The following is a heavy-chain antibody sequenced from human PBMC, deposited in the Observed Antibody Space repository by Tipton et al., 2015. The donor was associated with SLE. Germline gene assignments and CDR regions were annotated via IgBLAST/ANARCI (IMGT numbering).Heavy chain of an antibody. Sequence: LRLSCTVSGASISTHYWSWIRQPPGKGLEWIGYISYTGNTNFNPPLKSRVTMSVATSKNQFSLSLTSVTAADTAVYYCAREDGAVTDRGHFAKWGQGTLVTVSS. CDR3: AREDGAVTDRGHFAK. CDR2: ISYTGNT. J-gene: IGHJ4*02. V-gene: IGHV4-59*11. D-gene: IGHD2-8*02. CDR1: GASISTHY.